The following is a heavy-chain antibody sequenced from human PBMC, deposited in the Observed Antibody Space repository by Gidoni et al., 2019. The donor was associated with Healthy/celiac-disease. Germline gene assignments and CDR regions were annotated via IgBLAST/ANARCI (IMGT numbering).Heavy chain of an antibody. CDR3: AKGEYSSGWYLFDY. D-gene: IGHD6-19*01. J-gene: IGHJ4*02. CDR1: GFTFDDYA. Sequence: EVQLVESGGGLVQPGRSLRLSCSASGFTFDDYAMHWVRQDPGKGLEWVSGISWNSGSIGYADSVKGRFTISRDNAKNSLYLQMNSLRAEDTALYYCAKGEYSSGWYLFDYWGQGTLVTVSS. CDR2: ISWNSGSI. V-gene: IGHV3-9*01.